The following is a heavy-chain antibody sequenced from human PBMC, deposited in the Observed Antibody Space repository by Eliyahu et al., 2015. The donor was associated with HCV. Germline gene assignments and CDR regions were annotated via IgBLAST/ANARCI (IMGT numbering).Heavy chain of an antibody. J-gene: IGHJ4*02. D-gene: IGHD5-24*01. Sequence: QVQLQESGPGLVKPSETLSLTCAXSGGSXXRHSWSXIRQSPGKGLEWIGYIYDSGNTNYXPPHYNPSLKSRVTISVDTSKARISLQLTSVTAADTAVYYCARARDVYNYLWDYWGQGTLVTVSS. V-gene: IGHV4-59*11. CDR3: ARARDVYNYLWDY. CDR2: IYDSGNTNYXPP. CDR1: GGSXXRHS.